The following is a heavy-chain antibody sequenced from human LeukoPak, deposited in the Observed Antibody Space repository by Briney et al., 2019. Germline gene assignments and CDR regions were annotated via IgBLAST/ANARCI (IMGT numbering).Heavy chain of an antibody. CDR2: IYYSGST. J-gene: IGHJ6*03. CDR1: GGSISSSSYY. V-gene: IGHV4-39*01. D-gene: IGHD3-3*01. Sequence: SETLSLTCTVSGGSISSSSYYSGWIRQPPGKGLEWIGSIYYSGSTYYNPSLKSRVTISVDTSKNQFSLKLSSVTAADTAVSYCARHLWRDYYYYYYMDVWGKGTTVTVSS. CDR3: ARHLWRDYYYYYYMDV.